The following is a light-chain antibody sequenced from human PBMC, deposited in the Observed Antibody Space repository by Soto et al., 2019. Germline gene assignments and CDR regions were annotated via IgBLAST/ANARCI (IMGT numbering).Light chain of an antibody. Sequence: DIQMTQSPSSLSASVGDRVTITCRASQSISNYLNWYQKKPGKAPRLLIYTASTLQSGVPSRFSGSGSGTDFTLTINRLQPEDFATYYCQQNYDTPQTFGQGTKV. CDR1: QSISNY. J-gene: IGKJ1*01. CDR2: TAS. V-gene: IGKV1-39*01. CDR3: QQNYDTPQT.